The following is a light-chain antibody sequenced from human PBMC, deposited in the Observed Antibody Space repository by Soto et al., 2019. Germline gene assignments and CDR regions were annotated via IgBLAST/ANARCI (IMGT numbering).Light chain of an antibody. V-gene: IGLV2-14*01. J-gene: IGLJ1*01. Sequence: QSVLTQPASVSGSPGQSITISCTGTSGDIGGYNYGSWYQQHPGKAPKLMIYEVNERPSGVSDRFSGSKSGNTASLTISDLQAEDEADYYCSSYTSSNTYVFGTGTKVTV. CDR2: EVN. CDR3: SSYTSSNTYV. CDR1: SGDIGGYNY.